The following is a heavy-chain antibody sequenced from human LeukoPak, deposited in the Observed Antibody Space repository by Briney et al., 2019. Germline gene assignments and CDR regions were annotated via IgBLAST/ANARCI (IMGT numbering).Heavy chain of an antibody. Sequence: GASVKVSCKASGYTFTSYYMHWVRQAPGQGLEWMGWINAYSGKTNYIEKLQGRVTMTTDTSTSTAYMELGSLRSDDTAVYYCARETTAGPVDFHYWGQGTLVTVSS. CDR1: GYTFTSYY. D-gene: IGHD6-13*01. CDR2: INAYSGKT. V-gene: IGHV1-18*04. J-gene: IGHJ4*02. CDR3: ARETTAGPVDFHY.